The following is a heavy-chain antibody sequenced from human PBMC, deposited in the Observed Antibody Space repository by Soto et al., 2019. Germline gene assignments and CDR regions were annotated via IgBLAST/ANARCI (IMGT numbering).Heavy chain of an antibody. Sequence: SETLSLTCTVSGGSISSGDYYWSWIRQHPGKGLEWIGYNYYSGSTYYNPSLKSRVTISVDTSKNQFSLKLSSVTAADTAVYYCARWWSGSRQGFDPWGQGTLVTVSS. D-gene: IGHD3-3*01. V-gene: IGHV4-31*03. CDR1: GGSISSGDYY. CDR2: NYYSGST. CDR3: ARWWSGSRQGFDP. J-gene: IGHJ5*02.